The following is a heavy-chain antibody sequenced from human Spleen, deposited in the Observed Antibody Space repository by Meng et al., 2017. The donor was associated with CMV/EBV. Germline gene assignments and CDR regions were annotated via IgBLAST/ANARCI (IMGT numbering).Heavy chain of an antibody. V-gene: IGHV3-7*03. CDR3: AKDLLAYCGGDCYDNWFDP. Sequence: GESLKISCAASGFTFSSYWMSWVRQAPGKGLEWVANIKQDGSEKYYVDSVKGRFTISRDNAKNSLYLQMNSLRAEDTAVYYCAKDLLAYCGGDCYDNWFDPWGQGTLVTVSS. CDR1: GFTFSSYW. D-gene: IGHD2-21*01. CDR2: IKQDGSEK. J-gene: IGHJ5*02.